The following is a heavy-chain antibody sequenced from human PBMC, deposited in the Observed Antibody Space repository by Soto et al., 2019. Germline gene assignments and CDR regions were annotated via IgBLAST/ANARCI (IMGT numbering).Heavy chain of an antibody. CDR1: GFPFSSYS. CDR2: ISSSSSTI. V-gene: IGHV3-48*02. D-gene: IGHD2-2*01. CDR3: ARDFGDIVVVPAADSEGYSYYYGMDV. J-gene: IGHJ6*02. Sequence: EVQLVESGGGLVQPGGSLRLSCAASGFPFSSYSMNWVRQTPGKGLEWVSYISSSSSTIYYADSVKGRFTISRDNAKNSLYLQMNSLRDEDTAVYYCARDFGDIVVVPAADSEGYSYYYGMDVWGQGTTVTVSS.